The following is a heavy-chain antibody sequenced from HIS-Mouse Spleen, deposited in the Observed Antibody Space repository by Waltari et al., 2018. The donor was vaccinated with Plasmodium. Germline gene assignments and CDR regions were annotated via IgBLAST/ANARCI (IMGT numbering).Heavy chain of an antibody. CDR1: GGSISSSSYY. Sequence: QLQLQESGPGLVKPSETLSLTCTVSGGSISSSSYYWGWIRQPPGKGLEWFGTIYYSGSPYYKPSLNSRVTISVDTSKNQFSLKLRSVTAADTAVYYCARQLAYYDFWSGYSRGYYFDYWGQGTLVTVSS. D-gene: IGHD3-3*01. V-gene: IGHV4-39*01. J-gene: IGHJ4*02. CDR3: ARQLAYYDFWSGYSRGYYFDY. CDR2: IYYSGSP.